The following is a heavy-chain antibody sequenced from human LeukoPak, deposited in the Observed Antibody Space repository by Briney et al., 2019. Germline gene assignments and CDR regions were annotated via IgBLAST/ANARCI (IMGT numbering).Heavy chain of an antibody. D-gene: IGHD6-13*01. Sequence: PSETLSLTCTVSGGSISSGAYYWSWIRQPAGKGLEWIGHIYTTGSTSYSPSLKSRVTISIDTSKNQFSLNLRSVTAADTAVYYCARHVAAAGPYPYAFDMWGQGTMVIVSS. CDR1: GGSISSGAYY. V-gene: IGHV4-61*09. CDR3: ARHVAAAGPYPYAFDM. CDR2: IYTTGST. J-gene: IGHJ3*02.